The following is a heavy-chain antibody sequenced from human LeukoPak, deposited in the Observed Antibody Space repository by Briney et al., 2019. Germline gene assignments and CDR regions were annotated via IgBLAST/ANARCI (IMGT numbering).Heavy chain of an antibody. D-gene: IGHD3-9*01. V-gene: IGHV4-31*03. CDR3: ARLVLRYFAWFDY. Sequence: SEALSLTCTVSGGSTSSGGSYWSWIRQHPGKGLEWIGYIYYSGSTYYNPSLKSRVPISVDTSKTQFSLKLSSVTAAATAVYYGARLVLRYFAWFDYWGQGTLVTVSS. CDR1: GGSTSSGGSY. J-gene: IGHJ4*02. CDR2: IYYSGST.